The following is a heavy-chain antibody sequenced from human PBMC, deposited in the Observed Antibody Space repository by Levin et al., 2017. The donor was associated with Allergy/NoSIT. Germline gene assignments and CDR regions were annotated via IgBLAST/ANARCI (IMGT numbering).Heavy chain of an antibody. CDR2: INPSSGGT. J-gene: IGHJ4*02. Sequence: GASVKVSCKASGYTFIGYYIHWVRQAPGQGLEWMGWINPSSGGTNYAQKFQGRVTMTRDSSISTAYMELSRLKSDDTAIYYCTRDRGGSDFWGQGTLLTVSS. CDR1: GYTFIGYY. D-gene: IGHD3-10*01. V-gene: IGHV1-2*02. CDR3: TRDRGGSDF.